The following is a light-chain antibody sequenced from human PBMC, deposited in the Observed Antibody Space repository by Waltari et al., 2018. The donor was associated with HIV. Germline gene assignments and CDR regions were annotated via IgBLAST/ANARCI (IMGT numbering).Light chain of an antibody. Sequence: QSVLTQPPSASGTPGQRVTISCSGSSSNIGGNYVYWYQQLPGTAPKLLIYRNNRRPSGVPVRFSGSKSGTSASLAIVGLRSEDDADYYCAAWDDSLSGLVFGGGTKLTVL. V-gene: IGLV1-47*01. CDR3: AAWDDSLSGLV. J-gene: IGLJ3*02. CDR1: SSNIGGNY. CDR2: RNN.